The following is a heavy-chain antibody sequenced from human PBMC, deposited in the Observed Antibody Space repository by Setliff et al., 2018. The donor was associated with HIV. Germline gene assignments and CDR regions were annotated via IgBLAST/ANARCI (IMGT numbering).Heavy chain of an antibody. D-gene: IGHD3-3*01. CDR2: IYDSGST. CDR1: GGSISSDY. Sequence: KPSETLSLTCTVSGGSISSDYWSWIRQPPGKGMEWIGFIYDSGSTYYNPSLKSRVTISVDTSKNQFSLKLSSVTAADTAVCYCARDVNYNFWSGYYPSFDYWGQGTLVTVSS. J-gene: IGHJ4*02. V-gene: IGHV4-59*12. CDR3: ARDVNYNFWSGYYPSFDY.